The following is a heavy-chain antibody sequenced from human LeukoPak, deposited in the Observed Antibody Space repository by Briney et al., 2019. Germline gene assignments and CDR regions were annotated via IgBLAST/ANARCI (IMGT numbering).Heavy chain of an antibody. CDR2: INPNSGGT. V-gene: IGHV1-2*02. D-gene: IGHD3-10*01. J-gene: IGHJ5*02. CDR1: GYTFSGYY. CDR3: ARVYYGSGSYDLLGLDP. Sequence: GASVKVSCKASGYTFSGYYMHWVRQAPGQGLEWVGWINPNSGGTNYAQKLQGRVTMTTDTSTSTAYMELRSLRSDDTAVYYCARVYYGSGSYDLLGLDPWGQGTLVTVSS.